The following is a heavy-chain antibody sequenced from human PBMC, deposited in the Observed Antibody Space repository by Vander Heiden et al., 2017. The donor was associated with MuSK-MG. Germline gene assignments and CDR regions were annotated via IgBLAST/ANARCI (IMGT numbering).Heavy chain of an antibody. V-gene: IGHV5-10-1*03. CDR1: GYSFTSYC. Sequence: DVQLLQSGPEVKTPGEPLRPSCKGSGYSFTSYCISWVRQMPGKGLEWMGRIDPSDSYTNYSPSFQGHVTISADKSISTAYLQWSSLKASDTAMYYCARLSFGYSSGWYGPDVDYWGQGTLVTVSS. J-gene: IGHJ4*02. CDR3: ARLSFGYSSGWYGPDVDY. D-gene: IGHD6-19*01. CDR2: IDPSDSYT.